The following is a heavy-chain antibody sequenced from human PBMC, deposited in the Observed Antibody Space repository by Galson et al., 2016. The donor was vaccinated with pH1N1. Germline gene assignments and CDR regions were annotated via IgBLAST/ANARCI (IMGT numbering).Heavy chain of an antibody. CDR1: GFTFSSYS. J-gene: IGHJ2*01. Sequence: SLRLSCAASGFTFSSYSMNWVRQAPGKGLEWVSSISSSSSYIYYADSVKGRFTISRDNAENSLYLQMNSLRAEDTAVYYCARVSGGYYDTSGYYYRWYFDLWGRGTLVTVSS. V-gene: IGHV3-21*01. CDR2: ISSSSSYI. D-gene: IGHD3-22*01. CDR3: ARVSGGYYDTSGYYYRWYFDL.